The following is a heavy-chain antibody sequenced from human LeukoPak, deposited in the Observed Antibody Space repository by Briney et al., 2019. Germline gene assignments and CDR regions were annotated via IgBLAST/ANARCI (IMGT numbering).Heavy chain of an antibody. J-gene: IGHJ4*02. Sequence: SETLSLTCTVSGVSISSGGYYWSWIRQPPGKGLEWIGYIYHSGSTYYNPSLKSRVTISVDTSKNQFSLKLSSVTAADTAVYYCAGSRLSRAVDYWGQGTLVTVSS. V-gene: IGHV4-30-2*02. CDR1: GVSISSGGYY. CDR3: AGSRLSRAVDY. D-gene: IGHD1-26*01. CDR2: IYHSGST.